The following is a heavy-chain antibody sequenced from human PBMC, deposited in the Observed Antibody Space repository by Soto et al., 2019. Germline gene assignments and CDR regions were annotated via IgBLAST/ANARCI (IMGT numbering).Heavy chain of an antibody. CDR3: AGPDCSGGSRSLNGMDV. CDR1: GFTFTSSA. Sequence: ASVKVSCKASGFTFTSSAVQWVRQARGQRLEWIGWIVVGSGNTNYAQKFQERVTITRDMSTSTAYMELSSLRSEDTAVYYCAGPDCSGGSRSLNGMDVWGQGTTVTVSS. D-gene: IGHD2-15*01. CDR2: IVVGSGNT. V-gene: IGHV1-58*01. J-gene: IGHJ6*02.